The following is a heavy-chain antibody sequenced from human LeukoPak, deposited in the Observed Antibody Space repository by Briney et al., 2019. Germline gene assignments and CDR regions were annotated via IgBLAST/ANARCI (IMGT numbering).Heavy chain of an antibody. CDR3: AGIQFWPLMYYIDY. Sequence: GGSLRLSCAASGFPFTTYGMHWVRQAPGKGLEWVAVISYDETIEHYADSVKGRFTISRDNSKNMVYMQMDSLRAEDTAVYYCAGIQFWPLMYYIDYWGQGTPITVSS. CDR2: ISYDETIE. D-gene: IGHD5-18*01. J-gene: IGHJ4*02. CDR1: GFPFTTYG. V-gene: IGHV3-30*03.